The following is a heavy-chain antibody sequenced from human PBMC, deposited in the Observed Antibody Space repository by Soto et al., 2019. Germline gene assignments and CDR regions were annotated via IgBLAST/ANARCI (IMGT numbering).Heavy chain of an antibody. V-gene: IGHV1-2*04. D-gene: IGHD2-2*01. CDR1: GYTFTSYD. CDR3: ARGSIVVVPAAMGGYYYGMDV. CDR2: INPNSGGT. J-gene: IGHJ6*02. Sequence: ASVKVSCKASGYTFTSYDINWVRQAPGQELEWMGWINPNSGGTNYAQKFQGWVTMTRDTSISTAYMELSRLRSDDTAVYYCARGSIVVVPAAMGGYYYGMDVWGQGTTVTVSS.